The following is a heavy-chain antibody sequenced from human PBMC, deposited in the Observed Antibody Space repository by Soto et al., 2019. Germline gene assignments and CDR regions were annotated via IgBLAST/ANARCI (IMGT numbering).Heavy chain of an antibody. Sequence: GGSLRLSCAASGFTFSSYGMHWVRQAPGKGLEWVAVIWYDGSNKYYADSVKGRFTISRDNSKNTLYLQMNSLRAEDTAVYYCARDAGVEMATGNFDYWGQGTLVTVSS. V-gene: IGHV3-33*01. J-gene: IGHJ4*02. CDR3: ARDAGVEMATGNFDY. CDR1: GFTFSSYG. CDR2: IWYDGSNK. D-gene: IGHD5-12*01.